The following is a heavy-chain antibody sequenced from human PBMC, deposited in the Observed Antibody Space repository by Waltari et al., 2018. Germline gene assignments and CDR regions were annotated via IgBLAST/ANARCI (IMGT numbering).Heavy chain of an antibody. CDR1: GGSISSGGYY. Sequence: QVQLQESGPGLVKPSQTLSLTCTVSGGSISSGGYYWRWIRQHPGKGLEWIGYIYYSGSTYYNPSLKSRVTISVDTSKNQFSLKLSSVTAADTAVYYCARVGRIAAAGSKGSFDYWGQGTLVTVSS. J-gene: IGHJ4*02. D-gene: IGHD6-13*01. CDR3: ARVGRIAAAGSKGSFDY. V-gene: IGHV4-31*03. CDR2: IYYSGST.